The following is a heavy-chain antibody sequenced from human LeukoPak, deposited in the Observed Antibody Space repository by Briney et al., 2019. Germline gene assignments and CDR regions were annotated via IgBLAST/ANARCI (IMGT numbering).Heavy chain of an antibody. J-gene: IGHJ4*02. Sequence: GGSLRLSCAASGFTFSGYTMTWVRQAPGKGLEWVSSISNISTYIYYADSVKGRFTISRDNVQNSLYLQMNSLRAEDTAVYYCARGGDGYNMYYFDYWGQGTLVTVSS. D-gene: IGHD5-24*01. CDR2: ISNISTYI. CDR1: GFTFSGYT. V-gene: IGHV3-21*01. CDR3: ARGGDGYNMYYFDY.